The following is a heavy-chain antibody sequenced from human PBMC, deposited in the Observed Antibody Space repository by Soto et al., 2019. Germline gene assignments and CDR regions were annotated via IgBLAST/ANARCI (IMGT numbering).Heavy chain of an antibody. Sequence: KTSETLSLTCTVSGGSITSSSHFWGWVRQPPGKGLEWIGTIYFTGNTYYPPSLKSRLTMSIDTSKNEFSLRLNSVTAADTAVYYCAGQTFTIAAASYGRSNWFDPWGPGTLVTVSS. CDR3: AGQTFTIAAASYGRSNWFDP. V-gene: IGHV4-39*01. CDR1: GGSITSSSHF. J-gene: IGHJ5*02. CDR2: IYFTGNT. D-gene: IGHD6-25*01.